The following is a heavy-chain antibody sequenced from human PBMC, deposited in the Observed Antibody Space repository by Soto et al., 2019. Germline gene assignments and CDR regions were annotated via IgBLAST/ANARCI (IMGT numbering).Heavy chain of an antibody. J-gene: IGHJ6*02. CDR3: AKTSSSWYLGYYYYGMDV. CDR1: GFTFSSYA. CDR2: ISGSGGST. V-gene: IGHV3-23*01. Sequence: EVQLLESGGGLVQPGGSLRLSCAASGFTFSSYAMSWVRQAPGKGLEWVSAISGSGGSTYYADSVKGRFTISRDNSKNTLYLQMNSLRAEDTAAYYCAKTSSSWYLGYYYYGMDVWGQGTTVTVSS. D-gene: IGHD6-13*01.